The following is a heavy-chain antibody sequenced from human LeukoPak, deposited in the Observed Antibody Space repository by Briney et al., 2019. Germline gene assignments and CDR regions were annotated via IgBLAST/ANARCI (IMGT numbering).Heavy chain of an antibody. D-gene: IGHD3-22*01. J-gene: IGHJ4*02. CDR3: ARGASSYYDSSDYFGY. CDR1: GYTFTGYY. CDR2: INPNSGGT. V-gene: IGHV1-2*02. Sequence: ASVKVSCKASGYTFTGYYMHWVRQAPGQGLEWMGWINPNSGGTNYAQKLQGRVTMTTDTSTSTAYMELRSLRSDDTAVYYCARGASSYYDSSDYFGYWGQGTLVTVSS.